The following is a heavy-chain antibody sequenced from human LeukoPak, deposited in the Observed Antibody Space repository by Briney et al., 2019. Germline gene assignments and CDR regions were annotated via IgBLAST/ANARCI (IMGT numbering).Heavy chain of an antibody. Sequence: PSETLSLTCTVSGGSISSGSFYWSWIRQPPGKGLEWIGYIYYSGSTNYNPSLKSRVTMSVDTSKNQFSLKLSSVTAADTAVYYCARDYGGKFDYWGQGTLVTVSS. CDR3: ARDYGGKFDY. CDR2: IYYSGST. V-gene: IGHV4-61*01. J-gene: IGHJ4*02. D-gene: IGHD4-23*01. CDR1: GGSISSGSFY.